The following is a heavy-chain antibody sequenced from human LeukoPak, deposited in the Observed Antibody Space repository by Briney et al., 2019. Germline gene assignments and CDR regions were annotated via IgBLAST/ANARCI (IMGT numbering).Heavy chain of an antibody. CDR2: ISGSGGST. CDR3: AKEFHGDLPGY. Sequence: PGGSLRLSCAASGFTFSTYGMSWVRQAPGKGLEWVSAISGSGGSTYYADFVKGRFTISRDNSKDTLYLQMNSLTAEDTAVYYCAKEFHGDLPGYWGQGTLVTVSS. CDR1: GFTFSTYG. V-gene: IGHV3-23*01. D-gene: IGHD4-17*01. J-gene: IGHJ4*02.